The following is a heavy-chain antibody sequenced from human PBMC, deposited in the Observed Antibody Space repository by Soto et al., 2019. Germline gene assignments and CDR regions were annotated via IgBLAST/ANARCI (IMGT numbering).Heavy chain of an antibody. CDR2: ISAYNGST. V-gene: IGHV1-18*01. CDR1: GYTFTSYG. Sequence: QVQLVQSGAEVKKPGASVKVSCKASGYTFTSYGISWVRQAPGQGLEWMGWISAYNGSTNYAQKLQGRVTMTTDTSTSTAYMELRSLRSDDTAVYYCARFLGYDYVWGSYRYTGYDYWGQGTLVTVSS. CDR3: ARFLGYDYVWGSYRYTGYDY. J-gene: IGHJ4*02. D-gene: IGHD3-16*02.